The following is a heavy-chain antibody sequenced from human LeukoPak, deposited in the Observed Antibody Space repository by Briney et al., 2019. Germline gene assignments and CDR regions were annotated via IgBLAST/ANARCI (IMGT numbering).Heavy chain of an antibody. V-gene: IGHV4-4*07. CDR3: ARGLKGFGRVIEHYYMDV. Sequence: SETLSLTCTVSGGSISSYYWSWIRQPAGKGLEWIGRIYTSGSTNYNPSLKSRVTMSLDTSKNQFSLKLSSVTAADTAVYYCARGLKGFGRVIEHYYMDVWGKGTTVTVSS. D-gene: IGHD3-16*02. J-gene: IGHJ6*03. CDR2: IYTSGST. CDR1: GGSISSYY.